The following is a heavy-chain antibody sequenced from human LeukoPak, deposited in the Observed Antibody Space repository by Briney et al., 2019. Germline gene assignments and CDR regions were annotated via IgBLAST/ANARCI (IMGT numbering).Heavy chain of an antibody. CDR3: ARELSGTTSYYFDY. CDR1: GFTFSSYS. CDR2: ISSSSSYI. Sequence: GGSLRLSCAASGFTFSSYSMNWVRQAPGKGLEWVSSISSSSSYIYYADSVKGRFTISRDNAKNSLYLQMNSLRVEDTAVYYCARELSGTTSYYFDYWGQGTLVTVSS. J-gene: IGHJ4*02. D-gene: IGHD1-7*01. V-gene: IGHV3-21*01.